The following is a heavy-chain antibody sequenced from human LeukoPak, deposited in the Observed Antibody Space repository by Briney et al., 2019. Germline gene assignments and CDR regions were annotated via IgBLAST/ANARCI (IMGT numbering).Heavy chain of an antibody. CDR3: AQDLGSILFEN. J-gene: IGHJ4*02. V-gene: IGHV3-23*01. CDR2: ISGSGDTT. CDR1: GFTFSSYT. D-gene: IGHD3-9*01. Sequence: GGSLRLSCAASGFTFSSYTMNWVRQAPGKGLEWVSAISGSGDTTWYADSVKGRFTVSRDNSKTTLYLQMNSLRADDTALYYCAQDLGSILFENWGQGTLVTVSS.